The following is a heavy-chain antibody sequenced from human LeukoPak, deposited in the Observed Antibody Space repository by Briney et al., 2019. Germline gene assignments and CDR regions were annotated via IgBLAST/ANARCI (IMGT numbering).Heavy chain of an antibody. CDR1: GYTFTSYA. CDR3: ARGGASIFGVAFDY. V-gene: IGHV1-18*01. Sequence: GASVKVSCKASGYTFTSYAMHWVRQAPGQGLEWMGWISAYNGNTNYAQKLQGRVTMTTDTSTSTAYMELRSLRSDDTAVYYCARGGASIFGVAFDYWGQGTLVTVSS. D-gene: IGHD3-3*01. CDR2: ISAYNGNT. J-gene: IGHJ4*02.